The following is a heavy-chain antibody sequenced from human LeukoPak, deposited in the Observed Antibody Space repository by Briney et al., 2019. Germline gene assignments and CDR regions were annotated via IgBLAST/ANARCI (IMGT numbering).Heavy chain of an antibody. Sequence: SVKVSCKASGGTFSSYAISWVRQAPGQGLEWMGGIIPIFGTANYAQKFQGRVTMTRDMSTTTVYMELSSLTSEDSAVYYCAAAYYYFYIDVCGTGTTVSVSS. D-gene: IGHD6-25*01. CDR1: GGTFSSYA. CDR3: AAAYYYFYIDV. J-gene: IGHJ6*03. CDR2: IIPIFGTA. V-gene: IGHV1-69*05.